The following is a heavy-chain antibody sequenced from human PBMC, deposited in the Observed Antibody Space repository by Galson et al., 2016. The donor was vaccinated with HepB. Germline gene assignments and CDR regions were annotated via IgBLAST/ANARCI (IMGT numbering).Heavy chain of an antibody. CDR1: GGSVSSGNYY. CDR3: ETVAGKHLAY. D-gene: IGHD6-19*01. V-gene: IGHV4-61*01. Sequence: SETLSLTCTVSGGSVSSGNYYWSWIRQPPEKGLECIGYIYYSWSTSYNPSLKSRVTISADTSKNQFSLSLKSLTSADTAVYYCETVAGKHLAYWGQGTLVTVSS. J-gene: IGHJ4*02. CDR2: IYYSWST.